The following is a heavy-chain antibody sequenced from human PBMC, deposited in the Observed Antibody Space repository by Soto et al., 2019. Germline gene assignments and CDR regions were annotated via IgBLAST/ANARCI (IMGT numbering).Heavy chain of an antibody. CDR2: ISYDGSNK. D-gene: IGHD5-12*01. CDR1: GFTFSSYG. J-gene: IGHJ4*02. Sequence: PGGSLRLSCAASGFTFSSYGMHWVRQAPGKGLEWVAVISYDGSNKYYADSVKGRFTISRDNSKNTLYLQMNSLRAEDTAVYYCAKDRDSGYDLGGFDYWGQGTLVTVSS. V-gene: IGHV3-30*18. CDR3: AKDRDSGYDLGGFDY.